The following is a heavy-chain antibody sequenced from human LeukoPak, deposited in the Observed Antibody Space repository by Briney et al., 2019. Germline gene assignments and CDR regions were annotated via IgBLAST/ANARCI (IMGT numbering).Heavy chain of an antibody. Sequence: ASVKVSCKASGYTFTSYDINWVRQATGQGLEWMGWMNTNSGDTGYAQKFQGSVTITSNTSISTAYMELSSLRSEDTAVYYCARFALIAAAGTQYYYMDVWGKGTTVTVSS. CDR1: GYTFTSYD. J-gene: IGHJ6*03. CDR3: ARFALIAAAGTQYYYMDV. V-gene: IGHV1-8*03. D-gene: IGHD6-13*01. CDR2: MNTNSGDT.